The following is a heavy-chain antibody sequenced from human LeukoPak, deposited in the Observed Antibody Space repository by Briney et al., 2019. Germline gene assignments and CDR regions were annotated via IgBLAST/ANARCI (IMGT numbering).Heavy chain of an antibody. J-gene: IGHJ4*02. CDR3: AKDGDILTDYYVHEEDY. CDR1: GFTFSTYS. D-gene: IGHD3-9*01. V-gene: IGHV3-48*01. CDR2: ISGSSNTI. Sequence: GGSLRLSCAASGFTFSTYSLNWVRQAPGKGLEWVSYISGSSNTIYYADSVKGRFTISRDNSKNTLYLQMNSLRAEDTGVYYCAKDGDILTDYYVHEEDYWGKGTLVTVSS.